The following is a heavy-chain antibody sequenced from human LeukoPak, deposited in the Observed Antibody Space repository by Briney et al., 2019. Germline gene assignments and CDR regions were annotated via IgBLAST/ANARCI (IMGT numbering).Heavy chain of an antibody. CDR2: IYYSGST. Sequence: PSETLSLTCAVYGGSFSGYYWSWIRQPPGKGLEWIGYIYYSGSTNYNPSLKSRLTISVDTSRSQFSLKLSSVTAADTAVYFCARHTGDYPKYYLDYWGRGILVTVSS. V-gene: IGHV4-59*01. J-gene: IGHJ4*02. CDR3: ARHTGDYPKYYLDY. CDR1: GGSFSGYY. D-gene: IGHD4-17*01.